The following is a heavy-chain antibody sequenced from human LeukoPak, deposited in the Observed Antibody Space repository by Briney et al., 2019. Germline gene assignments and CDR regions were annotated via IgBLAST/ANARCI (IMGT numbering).Heavy chain of an antibody. Sequence: GASVKVSCKASGGTFSSYAISWVRQAPGQGLEWMGRIIPIIGTANYAQKFQGRVTITADESTSTAYMELSSLRSEDTAVYYCASSFLSSSSSPPTPYYYYYMDVWGKGTTVTVSS. CDR2: IIPIIGTA. CDR3: ASSFLSSSSSPPTPYYYYYMDV. D-gene: IGHD6-6*01. J-gene: IGHJ6*03. CDR1: GGTFSSYA. V-gene: IGHV1-69*11.